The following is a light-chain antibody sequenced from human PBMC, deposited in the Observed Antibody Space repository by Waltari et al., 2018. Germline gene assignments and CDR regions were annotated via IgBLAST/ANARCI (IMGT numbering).Light chain of an antibody. V-gene: IGKV3-20*01. CDR2: GAS. CDR3: QQYGSSPT. CDR1: QSFINDF. J-gene: IGKJ1*01. Sequence: IVLTQSPGTLSLSPGERATLSCRASQSFINDFLAWYQQTPGQAPRLRIYGASSRATGVPDRCTGSGSGTDFTLTISRLEPEDFAIYYCQQYGSSPTFGQGTKVEIK.